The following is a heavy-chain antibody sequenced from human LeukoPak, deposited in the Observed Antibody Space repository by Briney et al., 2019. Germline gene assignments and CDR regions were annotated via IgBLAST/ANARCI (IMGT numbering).Heavy chain of an antibody. CDR3: ARHVSDSSSWYTFDY. V-gene: IGHV4-39*01. D-gene: IGHD6-13*01. Sequence: WFRQPPGKGLEWIGTIHYSGSTYYNPPLKSRVTISVHTSKNQYSLKLSSVTAADTAVYYCARHVSDSSSWYTFDYWGQGTLVTVSS. CDR2: IHYSGST. J-gene: IGHJ4*02.